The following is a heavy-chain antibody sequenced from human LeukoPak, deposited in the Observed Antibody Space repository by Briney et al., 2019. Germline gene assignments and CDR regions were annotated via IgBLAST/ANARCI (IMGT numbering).Heavy chain of an antibody. CDR2: ISSSGSTI. V-gene: IGHV3-11*01. CDR1: GFTFGDYY. CDR3: AKDPYYYDSSGPLDY. Sequence: GGSLRLSCAASGFTFGDYYMSWIRQAPGKGLEWVSYISSSGSTIYYADSVKGRFTISRDNAKNSLYLQMNSLRAEDTALYYCAKDPYYYDSSGPLDYWGQGTLVTVSS. J-gene: IGHJ4*02. D-gene: IGHD3-22*01.